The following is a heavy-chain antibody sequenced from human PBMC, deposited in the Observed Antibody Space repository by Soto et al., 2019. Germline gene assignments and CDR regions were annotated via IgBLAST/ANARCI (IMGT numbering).Heavy chain of an antibody. CDR3: ARGDRDVGFWSGKTEVYYYYYYMDV. Sequence: QVQLQESGPGLVKPSETLSLTCTVSGGSISSYYWSWIRQPPGKGLEWIGYIYYSGSTNYNPSLKSRVTISVDTSKNQFSLKLSSVTAADTAVYYCARGDRDVGFWSGKTEVYYYYYYMDVWGKGTTVTVSS. CDR2: IYYSGST. CDR1: GGSISSYY. D-gene: IGHD3-3*01. J-gene: IGHJ6*03. V-gene: IGHV4-59*01.